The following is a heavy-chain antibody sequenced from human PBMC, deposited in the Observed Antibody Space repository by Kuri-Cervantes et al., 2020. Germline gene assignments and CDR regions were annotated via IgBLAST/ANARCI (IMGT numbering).Heavy chain of an antibody. Sequence: GESLKISCAASGFTFSSYEMNWVRQAPGKGLEWVSYISSGGSTTYYADSVKGRFTISRDNAKNSLYLQMNSLRAEDTAVYYCTTGLDYDFWSGLGDVWGKGTTVTVSS. CDR3: TTGLDYDFWSGLGDV. V-gene: IGHV3-48*03. J-gene: IGHJ6*04. CDR1: GFTFSSYE. CDR2: ISSGGSTT. D-gene: IGHD3-3*01.